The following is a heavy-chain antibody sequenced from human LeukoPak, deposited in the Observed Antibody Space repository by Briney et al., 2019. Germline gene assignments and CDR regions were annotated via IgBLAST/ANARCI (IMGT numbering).Heavy chain of an antibody. J-gene: IGHJ1*01. CDR1: GGSISSYY. V-gene: IGHV4-59*01. D-gene: IGHD6-13*01. CDR2: IYYSGST. CDR3: ARDGAAAGEYFQH. Sequence: SETLTLTCTVSGGSISSYYWSWIRQPPGKGLEWIGYIYYSGSTNYNPSLKSRVTISVDTSKNQFSLKLSSVTAADTAVYYCARDGAAAGEYFQHWGQGTLVTVSS.